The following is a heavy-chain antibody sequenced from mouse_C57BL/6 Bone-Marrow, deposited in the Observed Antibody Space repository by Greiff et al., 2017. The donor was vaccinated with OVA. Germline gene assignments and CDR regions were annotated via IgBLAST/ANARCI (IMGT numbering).Heavy chain of an antibody. J-gene: IGHJ2*01. CDR2: INPYNGGT. V-gene: IGHV1-19*01. D-gene: IGHD1-1*01. CDR1: GYTFTDYY. Sequence: EVQLQPSGPVLVKPGASVKMSCKASGYTFTDYYMNWVKQSHGKSLEWIGVINPYNGGTSYNQKFKGKATLTVDKSTSTAYMELNSLTSEDSAVYYCATTVVDYFDYWGQGTTLTVSS. CDR3: ATTVVDYFDY.